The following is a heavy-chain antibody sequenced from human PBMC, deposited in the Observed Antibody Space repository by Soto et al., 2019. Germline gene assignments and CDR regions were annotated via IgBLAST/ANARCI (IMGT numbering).Heavy chain of an antibody. CDR2: IYYSGST. CDR1: GGSISSSSYY. CDR3: ARQRGEVSNRPPDY. Sequence: QLQLQESGPGLVKPSETLSLTCTVSGGSISSSSYYWGWIRQPPGKGLEWIGSIYYSGSTYYNPSLKSRVTISVDTSKNQFSLKLSSVTAADTAVYYCARQRGEVSNRPPDYWGQGTLVTVSS. J-gene: IGHJ4*02. V-gene: IGHV4-39*01. D-gene: IGHD3-10*01.